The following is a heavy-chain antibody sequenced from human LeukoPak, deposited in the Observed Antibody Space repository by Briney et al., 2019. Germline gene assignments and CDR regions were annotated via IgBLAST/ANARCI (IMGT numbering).Heavy chain of an antibody. V-gene: IGHV1-69*02. J-gene: IGHJ4*02. CDR3: ASSLSYYDFWSGEKFDY. CDR2: IIPILGIA. Sequence: SVKVSCNASAGTFSSYTISCVRQAPGQGLEWMGRIIPILGIANYAQKFQGRVTITADKSTSTAYMELSSLRSEDTAVYYCASSLSYYDFWSGEKFDYWGQGTLVTVSS. D-gene: IGHD3-3*01. CDR1: AGTFSSYT.